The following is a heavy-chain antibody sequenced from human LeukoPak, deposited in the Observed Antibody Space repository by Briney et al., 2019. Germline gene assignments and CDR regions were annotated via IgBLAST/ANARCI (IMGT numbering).Heavy chain of an antibody. CDR2: TYYRSKWYS. CDR3: AREICNSDWYLWYFDL. V-gene: IGHV6-1*01. Sequence: SQTLSLTCDTSGDSISSNNAAWNWIRQSPSRGLEWLGRTYYRSKWYSDYATSVKSRITINPDTTKNQFSLQLNSVTPEDTAIYFCAREICNSDWYLWYFDLWGRGAPVTVSS. J-gene: IGHJ2*01. D-gene: IGHD6-19*01. CDR1: GDSISSNNAA.